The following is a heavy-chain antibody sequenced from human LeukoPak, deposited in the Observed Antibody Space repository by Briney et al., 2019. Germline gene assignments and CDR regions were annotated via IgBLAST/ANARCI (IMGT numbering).Heavy chain of an antibody. CDR1: GFTVSSNY. V-gene: IGHV3-53*01. CDR3: ARAKPKNMVRGLIMRKESRYYFDY. Sequence: GGSLRLSCAASGFTVSSNYMSWVRQAPGKGLEWVSVIYSGGSTYYADSVKGRFTISRDNSKSTLYIQMNSLRAEDTAVYYCARAKPKNMVRGLIMRKESRYYFDYWGQGTLVTVSS. J-gene: IGHJ4*02. CDR2: IYSGGST. D-gene: IGHD3-10*01.